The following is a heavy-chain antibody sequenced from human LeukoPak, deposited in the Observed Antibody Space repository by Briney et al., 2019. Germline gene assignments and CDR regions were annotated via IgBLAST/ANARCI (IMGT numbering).Heavy chain of an antibody. Sequence: SETLSLTCAVYGESFSGYYWSWIRQPPGKGLERIGEINHSGSTNYNPSLKSRVTISVDTSKNQFSLKLSSVTAPDTAVYYCARGQNWGSYFDYWGQGTLVTVSS. CDR2: INHSGST. D-gene: IGHD7-27*01. V-gene: IGHV4-34*01. J-gene: IGHJ4*02. CDR3: ARGQNWGSYFDY. CDR1: GESFSGYY.